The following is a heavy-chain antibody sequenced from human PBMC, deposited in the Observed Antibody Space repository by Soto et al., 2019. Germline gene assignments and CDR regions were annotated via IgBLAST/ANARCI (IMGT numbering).Heavy chain of an antibody. V-gene: IGHV3-33*01. D-gene: IGHD3-3*01. J-gene: IGHJ6*02. Sequence: QVQVVESGGGVVQPGRSLRLSCAASGFTFSSFGMHWVRQAPGKGLEWVSLIWYDGSKKSYGDSVKGRFTISRDNSRNTVYLHMNSPRADDTAFYYCARDASYYSLWSGYYPSRNGMDVWGQGTTVTVSS. CDR2: IWYDGSKK. CDR1: GFTFSSFG. CDR3: ARDASYYSLWSGYYPSRNGMDV.